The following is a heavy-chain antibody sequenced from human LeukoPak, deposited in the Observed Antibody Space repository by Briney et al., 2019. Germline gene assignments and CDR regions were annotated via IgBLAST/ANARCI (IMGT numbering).Heavy chain of an antibody. Sequence: GGSLRLSCAASGFTFSSYSMNWVRQAPGKGLEWVSSISSSSSYIYYADSVKGRFTISRDNAKNSLYLQMNSLRAEDTAVYYCARENAKNYYDSSGYYFKPGYFQHWGQGTLVTVSS. J-gene: IGHJ1*01. V-gene: IGHV3-21*04. CDR1: GFTFSSYS. D-gene: IGHD3-22*01. CDR2: ISSSSSYI. CDR3: ARENAKNYYDSSGYYFKPGYFQH.